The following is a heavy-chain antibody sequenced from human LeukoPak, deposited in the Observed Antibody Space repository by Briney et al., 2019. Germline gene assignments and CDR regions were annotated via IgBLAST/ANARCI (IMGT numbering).Heavy chain of an antibody. J-gene: IGHJ4*02. CDR1: GGSISSSNR. D-gene: IGHD2-2*01. Sequence: PSGTLSLTCAVSGGSISSSNRCSWVRQPPGKGLEWIGEIYHSGSTNYNPSLKSRVTISVDKSKNQFSLKLSSVTAADTAVYCCATLLCSSTTCYFAYWGQGTLVTVSS. CDR2: IYHSGST. CDR3: ATLLCSSTTCYFAY. V-gene: IGHV4-4*01.